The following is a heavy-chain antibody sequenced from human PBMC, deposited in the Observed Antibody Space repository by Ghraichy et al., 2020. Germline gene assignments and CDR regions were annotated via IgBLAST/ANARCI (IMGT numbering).Heavy chain of an antibody. Sequence: GGSLRLSCAASGFTFANYAMSWVRQAPGKGLEWVSGIRGRGGGTYYPDSVKGRFTISRDNSKNTFYLQMNSLRAEDTAVYYCAKDLPITMIVVAISPFEYWGQGTLVTVSS. V-gene: IGHV3-23*01. J-gene: IGHJ4*02. D-gene: IGHD3-22*01. CDR2: IRGRGGGT. CDR3: AKDLPITMIVVAISPFEY. CDR1: GFTFANYA.